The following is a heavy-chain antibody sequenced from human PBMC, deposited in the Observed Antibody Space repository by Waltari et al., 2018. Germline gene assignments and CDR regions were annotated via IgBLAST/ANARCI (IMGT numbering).Heavy chain of an antibody. V-gene: IGHV1-69*09. J-gene: IGHJ6*02. CDR2: SNPILGLT. CDR3: ARGGDATQTNYYYYGLDV. D-gene: IGHD2-15*01. Sequence: QVRLLQSGAEVKKPGSSVKVSCQASGDTFSSYAINWVRQAPGQGLEWMGRSNPILGLTNYAQKFQGRVTITADKSTTTAYMELSSLRSEDTAVYYCARGGDATQTNYYYYGLDVWGQGTTVTVSS. CDR1: GDTFSSYA.